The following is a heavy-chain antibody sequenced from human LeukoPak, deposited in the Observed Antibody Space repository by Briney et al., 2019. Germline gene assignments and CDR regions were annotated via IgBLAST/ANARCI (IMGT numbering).Heavy chain of an antibody. D-gene: IGHD3-3*01. V-gene: IGHV4-61*01. CDR3: ARAILSGYPDS. Sequence: PSETLSLTCTVSGGSISSGSYYWSWIRQPPGKGLEWIGYIYYSGSTNYNPSLKSRVTISLDTSKNQFSLKLSSVTAADTAVYYCARAILSGYPDSWGQGTLVIVFS. J-gene: IGHJ4*02. CDR1: GGSISSGSYY. CDR2: IYYSGST.